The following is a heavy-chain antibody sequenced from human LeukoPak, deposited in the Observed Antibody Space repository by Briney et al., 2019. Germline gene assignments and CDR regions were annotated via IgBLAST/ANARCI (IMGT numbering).Heavy chain of an antibody. CDR2: ISGSGGST. CDR3: AKAQAPYYDILTGYSPDY. CDR1: GFTFSGNA. D-gene: IGHD3-9*01. J-gene: IGHJ4*02. V-gene: IGHV3-23*01. Sequence: PGGSLRLSCVASGFTFSGNAMSWVRQAPGKGLEWVSAISGSGGSTYYADSVKGRFTISRDNSKNTLYLQMNSLRAEDTAVYYCAKAQAPYYDILTGYSPDYWGQGTLVTVSS.